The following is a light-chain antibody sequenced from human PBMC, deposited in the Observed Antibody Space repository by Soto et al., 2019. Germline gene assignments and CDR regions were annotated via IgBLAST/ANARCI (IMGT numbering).Light chain of an antibody. V-gene: IGKV3-20*01. CDR1: QSVSSSY. J-gene: IGKJ1*01. Sequence: IVLTHSPGTLSLSPGEIATLSCRASQSVSSSYLAWYQQKPGQAPRLLIYGASSRATGIPDRFSGSGSGTDFTLTISRLEPEDFAVYYCQQSETFGQGTKVDIK. CDR2: GAS. CDR3: QQSET.